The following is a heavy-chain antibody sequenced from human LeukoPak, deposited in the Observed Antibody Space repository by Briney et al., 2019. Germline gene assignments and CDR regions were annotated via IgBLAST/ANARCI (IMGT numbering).Heavy chain of an antibody. CDR1: GFTFSSYS. J-gene: IGHJ4*02. CDR3: AKNPRLEGWIYFDS. V-gene: IGHV3-23*01. Sequence: GGSLRLSCAASGFTFSSYSMSWVRQAPGKGLEWVSSISGSGGRIDYADSVKGRFTISRDNSKNTLFLQMNSLTAEDTAVYYCAKNPRLEGWIYFDSWGQGILVTVSS. D-gene: IGHD1-1*01. CDR2: ISGSGGRI.